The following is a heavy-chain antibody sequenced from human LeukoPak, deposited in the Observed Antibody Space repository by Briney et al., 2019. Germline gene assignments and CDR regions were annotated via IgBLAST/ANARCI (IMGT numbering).Heavy chain of an antibody. CDR3: ARVRVVRGDLSDLGY. Sequence: GGSLRLSCAASGFTFSSYSMNWVRQAPGKGLEWVSSISSSSSYIYYADSVKGRFTISRDNAKNSLYLQMNSLRAEDTAVYYCARVRVVRGDLSDLGYWGQGTLVTVSS. CDR2: ISSSSSYI. V-gene: IGHV3-21*01. D-gene: IGHD3-10*01. CDR1: GFTFSSYS. J-gene: IGHJ4*02.